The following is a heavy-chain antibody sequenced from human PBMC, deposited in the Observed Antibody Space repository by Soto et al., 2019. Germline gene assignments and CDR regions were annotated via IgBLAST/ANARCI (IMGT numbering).Heavy chain of an antibody. D-gene: IGHD6-19*01. Sequence: SVKVSCKASGGTFSSYAISWVRQAPGQGLEWMGGIIPIFGTANYAQKFQGRVTITADESTSTAYMELSSLRSEDTAVYYCARDLRQGGGWYYYYYYYGMDVWGQGTTVTVSS. CDR3: ARDLRQGGGWYYYYYYYGMDV. V-gene: IGHV1-69*13. CDR2: IIPIFGTA. J-gene: IGHJ6*02. CDR1: GGTFSSYA.